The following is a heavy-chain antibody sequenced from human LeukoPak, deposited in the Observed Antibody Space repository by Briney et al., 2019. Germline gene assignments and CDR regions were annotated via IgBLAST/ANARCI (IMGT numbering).Heavy chain of an antibody. V-gene: IGHV4-39*01. CDR1: GGSISSYY. CDR2: IYYSGST. D-gene: IGHD4-17*01. Sequence: SETLSLTCTVSGGSISSYYWGWIRQPPGKGLEWIGSIYYSGSTYYNPSLKSRVTISVDTSKNQFSLKLSSVTAADTAVYYCARRYGDYEAFDIWGQGTMVTVSS. CDR3: ARRYGDYEAFDI. J-gene: IGHJ3*02.